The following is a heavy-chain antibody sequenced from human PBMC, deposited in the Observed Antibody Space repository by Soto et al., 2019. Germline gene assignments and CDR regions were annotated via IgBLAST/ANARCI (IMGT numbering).Heavy chain of an antibody. V-gene: IGHV3-33*01. CDR3: ARDVRRNYGADYYYYGMDV. D-gene: IGHD4-4*01. Sequence: PGGSLRLSCAASGFTFSSYGMHWVRRAPGKGLEWVAVIWYDGSNKYYADSVKGRFTISRDNSKNTLYLQMNSLRAEDTAVYYCARDVRRNYGADYYYYGMDVWGQGTTVTVSS. CDR1: GFTFSSYG. J-gene: IGHJ6*02. CDR2: IWYDGSNK.